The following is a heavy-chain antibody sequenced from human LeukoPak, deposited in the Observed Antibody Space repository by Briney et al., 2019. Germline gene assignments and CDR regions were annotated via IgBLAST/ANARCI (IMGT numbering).Heavy chain of an antibody. CDR3: AREDFRYSGYDYWFDP. Sequence: ASVRVSCTASGYTFTSYGISWVRQAPGQGLEWMAWISAYNGNTNYAQKLQGRVTITTDTSTSTAYMELRSLRSDDTAVYYCAREDFRYSGYDYWFDPWGQGTMVTVSS. CDR2: ISAYNGNT. D-gene: IGHD5-12*01. CDR1: GYTFTSYG. J-gene: IGHJ5*02. V-gene: IGHV1-18*01.